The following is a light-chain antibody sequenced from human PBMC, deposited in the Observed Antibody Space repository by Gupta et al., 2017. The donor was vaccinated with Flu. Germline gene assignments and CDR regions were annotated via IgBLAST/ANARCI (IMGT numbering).Light chain of an antibody. J-gene: IGLJ1*01. CDR2: DVT. V-gene: IGLV2-11*01. Sequence: QSAPTQPRSVSGSPGQSVTISCTGSSNDVGGSNRVSWYQQRPGKAPILLLDDVTERPSGVPGRFAGSKSGNTALLTISGHQADEEAYYYCSSYAGRDTGVLGTGTTVTVL. CDR1: SNDVGGSNR. CDR3: SSYAGRDTGV.